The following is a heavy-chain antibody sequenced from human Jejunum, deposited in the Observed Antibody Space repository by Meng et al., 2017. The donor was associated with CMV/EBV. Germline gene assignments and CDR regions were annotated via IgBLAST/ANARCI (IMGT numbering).Heavy chain of an antibody. J-gene: IGHJ4*02. D-gene: IGHD3-22*01. CDR1: GSFSGYY. CDR3: ARREEYYYDASGASYFDF. V-gene: IGHV4-34*01. CDR2: INHSGRI. Sequence: GSFSGYYWRWLRQPPGKGLEWIGEINHSGRIKYNPSLKSRVTISIDTSENQFSLKLSSVTAADAAVYYCARREEYYYDASGASYFDFWGQGTLVTVSS.